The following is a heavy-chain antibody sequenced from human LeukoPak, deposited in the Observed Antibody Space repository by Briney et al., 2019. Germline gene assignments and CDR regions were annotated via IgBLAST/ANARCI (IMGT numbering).Heavy chain of an antibody. Sequence: SETLSLTCAVYGGSFSGYYWSWIRQPPGKGLEWIGEINHSGSTNYNPSLKSRVTISVDTSKNQFSLKLSSVTAADTAVYYCARVVYSAHFDYWGQGTLVTVSS. V-gene: IGHV4-34*01. J-gene: IGHJ4*02. D-gene: IGHD1-26*01. CDR1: GGSFSGYY. CDR2: INHSGST. CDR3: ARVVYSAHFDY.